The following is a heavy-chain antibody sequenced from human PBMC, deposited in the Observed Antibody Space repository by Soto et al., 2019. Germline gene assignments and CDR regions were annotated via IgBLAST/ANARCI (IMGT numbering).Heavy chain of an antibody. CDR3: AKVQLYSTGLDY. Sequence: PGGSLRLSCAASGFTFSSYGMHWVRQAPGKGLEWVAVIWYDGSNKYYADSVKGRFTISRDNSKNTLYLQMNSLRAEDTAVYYCAKVQLYSTGLDYWGQATLVTVSS. CDR2: IWYDGSNK. CDR1: GFTFSSYG. D-gene: IGHD1-1*01. J-gene: IGHJ4*02. V-gene: IGHV3-30*02.